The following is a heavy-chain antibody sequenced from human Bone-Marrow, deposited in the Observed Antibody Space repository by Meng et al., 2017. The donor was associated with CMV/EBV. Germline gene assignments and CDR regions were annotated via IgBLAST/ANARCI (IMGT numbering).Heavy chain of an antibody. CDR1: GYTFTSYG. J-gene: IGHJ3*02. D-gene: IGHD6-6*01. Sequence: ASVKVSCKASGYTFTSYGISWVRQAPGQGLEWMGWISAYNGNTNYAQKLQGRVTMTTDTSTSTAYMELRSLRSDDTAVYYCAMIAARRRPMDNDAFAIWGQGPMVTVSS. CDR3: AMIAARRRPMDNDAFAI. CDR2: ISAYNGNT. V-gene: IGHV1-18*01.